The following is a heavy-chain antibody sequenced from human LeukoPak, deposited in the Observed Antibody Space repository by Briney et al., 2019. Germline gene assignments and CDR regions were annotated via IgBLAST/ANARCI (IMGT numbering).Heavy chain of an antibody. CDR2: IKRDEREK. V-gene: IGHV3-7*03. CDR1: GFTFSSYW. CDR3: ARTGYSYGFTFDY. D-gene: IGHD5-18*01. Sequence: GGSLRLSCAASGFTFSSYWMSWVRQAPGEGVEWVGNIKRDEREKYYVDSVKGRFTISRDNAKNSLYLQMNSLRAEDTAVYYCARTGYSYGFTFDYWGQGTLVTVSS. J-gene: IGHJ4*02.